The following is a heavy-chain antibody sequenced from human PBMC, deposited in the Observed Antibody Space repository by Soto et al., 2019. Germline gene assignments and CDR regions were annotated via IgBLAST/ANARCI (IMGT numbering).Heavy chain of an antibody. V-gene: IGHV3-30*18. CDR3: AKETRSRAVTATRVNGMDV. CDR1: GFTFRDFG. Sequence: QVQLVESGGGVVQPGRSLRLPCAPSGFTFRDFGMHWVRQAPGKGLEWVAAISHDGSNKYYADSVKGRFSISRDHSNNTLYLQMNSLRVEDTAVYYCAKETRSRAVTATRVNGMDVWGQGTTVTVSS. J-gene: IGHJ6*02. CDR2: ISHDGSNK. D-gene: IGHD2-21*02.